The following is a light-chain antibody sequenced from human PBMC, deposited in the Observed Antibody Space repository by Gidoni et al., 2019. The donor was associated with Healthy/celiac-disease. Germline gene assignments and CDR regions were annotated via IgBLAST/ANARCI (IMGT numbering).Light chain of an antibody. CDR3: QQYDNLPLT. CDR2: DAS. V-gene: IGKV1-33*01. J-gene: IGKJ4*01. CDR1: QDISNY. Sequence: DIQMTQSPSSLSASVGDRVTITCQASQDISNYLNWYQQKPGKAPKLLIYDASYLETGVPSRFSGSGSGTDFTFTSSSLQHEDIATYYCQQYDNLPLTFGEGTKVEIK.